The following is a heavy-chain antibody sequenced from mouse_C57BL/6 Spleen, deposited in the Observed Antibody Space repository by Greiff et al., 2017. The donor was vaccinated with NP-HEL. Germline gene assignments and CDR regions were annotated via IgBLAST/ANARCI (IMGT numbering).Heavy chain of an antibody. CDR1: GYSITSGYG. J-gene: IGHJ2*01. V-gene: IGHV3-2*02. D-gene: IGHD1-2*01. CDR2: ISYSGST. Sequence: EVKLMESGPGLVKPSQSLSLTCTVTGYSITSGYGWNWIRQFPGNKLEWMGYISYSGSTNYNPALKSRISITRDTSKNQVFLQLNSVTTEDTATYYCARTARIKYWGRGTTLTVSS. CDR3: ARTARIKY.